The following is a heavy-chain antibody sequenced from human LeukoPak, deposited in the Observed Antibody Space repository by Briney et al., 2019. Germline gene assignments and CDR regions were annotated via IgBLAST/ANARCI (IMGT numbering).Heavy chain of an antibody. Sequence: VSVKVSCKASGYTFTGYYMHWVRQAPGQGLEWMGWINPNSGGTNYAQKFQGRVTMTRDTSISTAYMELSRLRSDDTAVYYCARDRDCSGGSCYAWFDPWGQGTLVTVSS. CDR3: ARDRDCSGGSCYAWFDP. V-gene: IGHV1-2*02. CDR2: INPNSGGT. CDR1: GYTFTGYY. D-gene: IGHD2-15*01. J-gene: IGHJ5*02.